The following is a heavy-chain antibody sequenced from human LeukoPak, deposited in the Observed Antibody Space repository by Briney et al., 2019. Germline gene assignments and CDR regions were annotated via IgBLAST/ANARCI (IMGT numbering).Heavy chain of an antibody. CDR2: IYNNENT. CDR3: ARLASLTGKDNWFDP. Sequence: SETLSLTCTVSGGSISPYYWSWIRQPAGKGLEWIGRIYNNENTNYNASLKSRVTISVDTSKSQFSLRLSSVTAADTAVYYCARLASLTGKDNWFDPWGQGTLVTVSS. V-gene: IGHV4-4*07. J-gene: IGHJ5*02. D-gene: IGHD3-9*01. CDR1: GGSISPYY.